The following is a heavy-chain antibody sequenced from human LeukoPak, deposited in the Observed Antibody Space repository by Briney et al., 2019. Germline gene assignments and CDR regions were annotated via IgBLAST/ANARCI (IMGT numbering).Heavy chain of an antibody. J-gene: IGHJ4*02. Sequence: GGSLRLSCAASGFTFSSYAMSWVRQAPGKGLEWVSAISGSGGSTYYADSVKGRFTISRDNSKNTLYLQMNNLRVEDTALYYCAKARGSTRYTRASDSWGQGTLVTVSS. CDR2: ISGSGGST. V-gene: IGHV3-23*01. CDR1: GFTFSSYA. D-gene: IGHD3-16*02. CDR3: AKARGSTRYTRASDS.